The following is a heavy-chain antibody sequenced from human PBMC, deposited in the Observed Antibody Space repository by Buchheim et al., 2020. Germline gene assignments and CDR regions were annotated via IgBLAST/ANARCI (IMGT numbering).Heavy chain of an antibody. CDR1: GFTFSSYE. D-gene: IGHD3-22*01. CDR3: ARDNYDSSGYYIPFDY. CDR2: ISSSGSTI. Sequence: EVQLVESGGGLVQPGGSLRLSCAASGFTFSSYEMNWVRQAPGKGLEWVSYISSSGSTIYYADSVKGRFTISRDNAKNSLYLQMNSLGAEDTAVYYCARDNYDSSGYYIPFDYWGQGTL. J-gene: IGHJ4*02. V-gene: IGHV3-48*03.